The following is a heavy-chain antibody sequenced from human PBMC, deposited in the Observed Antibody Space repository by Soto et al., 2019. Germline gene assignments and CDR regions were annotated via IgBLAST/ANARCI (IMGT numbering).Heavy chain of an antibody. V-gene: IGHV1-69*02. Sequence: QVQLVQSGAEVKKPGSSVKVSCKASGGTFSSYTISWVRQAPGQGLEWMGRIIPILGIANYAQQFQGRVTITADKSTSTAYMELSSLGSADTAVYYCARGSLMPLRAEYFQHWGQGTLVTVSS. CDR2: IIPILGIA. CDR1: GGTFSSYT. CDR3: ARGSLMPLRAEYFQH. D-gene: IGHD2-2*01. J-gene: IGHJ1*01.